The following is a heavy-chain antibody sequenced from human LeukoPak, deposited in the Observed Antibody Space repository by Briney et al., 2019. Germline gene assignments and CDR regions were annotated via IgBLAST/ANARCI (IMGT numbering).Heavy chain of an antibody. CDR3: ARDGEFSGSDDFDY. J-gene: IGHJ4*02. CDR2: INPKSGDT. Sequence: ASVKVSCKASGYTFSGYDMHWVRQAPGQGPEWMGWINPKSGDTKHAQKFKGRVTMTRDTSISTAYMELSSLRSDDTAVYYCARDGEFSGSDDFDYWGQGTLVTVSS. CDR1: GYTFSGYD. V-gene: IGHV1-2*02. D-gene: IGHD1-26*01.